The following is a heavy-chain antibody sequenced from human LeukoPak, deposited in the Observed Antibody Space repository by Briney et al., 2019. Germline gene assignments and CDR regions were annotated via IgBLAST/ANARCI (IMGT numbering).Heavy chain of an antibody. D-gene: IGHD6-6*01. CDR3: VRRQTSTSGFDY. CDR1: GFTFSSYW. Sequence: GGSLRLSCAASGFTFSSYWMHWVRQAPGKGLVWVSRINSDGSSTKYADSVKGRFTMSRDNAKNTLYLQMNSLRAEDTALYYCVRRQTSTSGFDYWGQGTLVTVSS. J-gene: IGHJ4*02. CDR2: INSDGSST. V-gene: IGHV3-74*03.